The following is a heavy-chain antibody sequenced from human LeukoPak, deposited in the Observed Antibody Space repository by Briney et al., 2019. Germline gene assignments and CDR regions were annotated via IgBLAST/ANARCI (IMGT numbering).Heavy chain of an antibody. V-gene: IGHV3-23*01. CDR2: ISGSGGST. D-gene: IGHD6-13*01. J-gene: IGHJ4*02. CDR1: GLTFSSYA. CDR3: AKDRDSSSWYFDY. Sequence: GGSLRLSGAASGLTFSSYAMSWVRQAPGKGLDWVSAISGSGGSTYYADSVKGRFTISRDNSKNTLYLQMNSLRAEDTAVYYCAKDRDSSSWYFDYWGQGTLVTVSS.